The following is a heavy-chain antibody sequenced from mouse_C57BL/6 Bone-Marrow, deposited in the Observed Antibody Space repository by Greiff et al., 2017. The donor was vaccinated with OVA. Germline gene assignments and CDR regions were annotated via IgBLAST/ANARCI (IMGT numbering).Heavy chain of an antibody. CDR3: ARRGLGYYGSSYDWYFDV. CDR1: GYAFSSSW. D-gene: IGHD1-1*01. CDR2: IYPGDGDT. Sequence: QVQLQQSGPELVKPGASVKISCKASGYAFSSSWMNWVKQRPGKGLEWIGRIYPGDGDTNYNGKFKGKATLTADKSSSTAYMQLSRLTSEDSAVYFCARRGLGYYGSSYDWYFDVWGTGTTVTVSS. V-gene: IGHV1-82*01. J-gene: IGHJ1*03.